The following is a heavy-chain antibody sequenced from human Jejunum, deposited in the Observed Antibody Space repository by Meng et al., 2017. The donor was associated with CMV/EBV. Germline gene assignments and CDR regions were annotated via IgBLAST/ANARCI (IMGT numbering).Heavy chain of an antibody. D-gene: IGHD3-3*01. CDR3: ARDQKLALDFWSGYRGSWGSDWFDP. V-gene: IGHV3-7*01. J-gene: IGHJ5*02. Sequence: WVRQAPGKGLEWVANIKQDEREKYYVESVKGRFTISRDNAKNSLYLQMNSLRAEDTAVYYCARDQKLALDFWSGYRGSWGSDWFDPWGQGTLVTVSS. CDR2: IKQDEREK.